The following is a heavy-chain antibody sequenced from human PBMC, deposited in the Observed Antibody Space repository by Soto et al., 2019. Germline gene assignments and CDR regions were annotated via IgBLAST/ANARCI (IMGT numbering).Heavy chain of an antibody. CDR1: GQSFSGHS. Sequence: QVQLQQWGAGLVKPSETLSLSCAVYGQSFSGHSWAWIRQPPGKGLEWIGEINESGSTYYNPSLKSRVTISTDTSKNQFYLKLSSVSPADTAAYFCARGSGIVALPGELEDVNYDYWGQGTLVNVSS. J-gene: IGHJ4*02. V-gene: IGHV4-34*01. D-gene: IGHD1-1*01. CDR3: ARGSGIVALPGELEDVNYDY. CDR2: INESGST.